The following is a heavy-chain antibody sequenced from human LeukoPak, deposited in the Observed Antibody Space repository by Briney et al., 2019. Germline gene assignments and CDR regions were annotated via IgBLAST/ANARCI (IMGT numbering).Heavy chain of an antibody. J-gene: IGHJ4*02. D-gene: IGHD2-15*01. CDR3: ARDYCSGGSCYSVDY. Sequence: GASVKVSCKASGYTFTSYDINWVRQAPGQGLEWMGWINPNSGGTNSAQKFQGRVTMTGDTSISTAYMELSRLRSDDTAVYYCARDYCSGGSCYSVDYWGQGTLVTVSS. CDR2: INPNSGGT. V-gene: IGHV1-2*02. CDR1: GYTFTSYD.